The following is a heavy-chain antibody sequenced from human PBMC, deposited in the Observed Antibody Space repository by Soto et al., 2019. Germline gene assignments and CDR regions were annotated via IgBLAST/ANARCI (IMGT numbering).Heavy chain of an antibody. J-gene: IGHJ6*02. CDR2: IDHRGST. D-gene: IGHD3-16*01. V-gene: IGHV4-34*01. Sequence: QVQLQQWGAGLLKPSETLSLTCAVYGGSFRGYYWSWIRQPPGKGLEWIGEIDHRGSTNYNPSLKRRLPISVDTPKNHFSLKLSSVTAADTAVYYCARDKTEVTTFVYYYYGMDVWGQGTTVTVSS. CDR3: ARDKTEVTTFVYYYYGMDV. CDR1: GGSFRGYY.